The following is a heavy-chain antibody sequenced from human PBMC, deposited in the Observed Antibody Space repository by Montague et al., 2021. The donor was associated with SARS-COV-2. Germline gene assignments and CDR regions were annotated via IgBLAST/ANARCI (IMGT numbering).Heavy chain of an antibody. J-gene: IGHJ4*02. CDR2: IWYDGSNK. D-gene: IGHD1-26*01. CDR1: GFTFSSYG. Sequence: SLRLSCSASGFTFSSYGMHWVRQAPGKGLEWVAVIWYDGSNKYYXDSVKGRFTISRDNSKNTLYLQMNSLRAEDTAVYYCAKENLVYFDYWGQGTLVTVSS. V-gene: IGHV3-33*06. CDR3: AKENLVYFDY.